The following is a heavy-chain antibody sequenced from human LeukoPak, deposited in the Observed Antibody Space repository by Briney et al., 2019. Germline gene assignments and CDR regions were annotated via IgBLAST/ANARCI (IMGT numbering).Heavy chain of an antibody. V-gene: IGHV3-11*04. CDR3: HGDYADFYYYYVDV. Sequence: GGSLRLSCAAPGFTFSDYHMSWIRQAPGKGLEWVSYISTSGSTIYYADSVKGRFTISRDNAKNSLYLQMNSLRAEDTPVYYCHGDYADFYYYYVDVWGKGTTVTVSS. D-gene: IGHD4-17*01. CDR1: GFTFSDYH. CDR2: ISTSGSTI. J-gene: IGHJ6*03.